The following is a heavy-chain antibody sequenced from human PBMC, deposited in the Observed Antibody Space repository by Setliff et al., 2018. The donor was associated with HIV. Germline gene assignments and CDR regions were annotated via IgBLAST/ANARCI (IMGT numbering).Heavy chain of an antibody. CDR1: GFTFNNHA. CDR3: ATGDHGWGCYFDY. V-gene: IGHV3-23*01. D-gene: IGHD3-16*01. CDR2: ISTSGGST. Sequence: GGSLRLSCAGSGFTFNNHAMTWVRQAPGEGLEWVSTISTSGGSTYYADSVKGRFTISRDNSKNTLYLQMKRLRAEDTAVYYCATGDHGWGCYFDYWGQGTLVTVSS. J-gene: IGHJ4*02.